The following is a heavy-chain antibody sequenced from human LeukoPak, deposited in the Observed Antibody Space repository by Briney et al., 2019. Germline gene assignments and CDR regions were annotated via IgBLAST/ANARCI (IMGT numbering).Heavy chain of an antibody. CDR3: VRDLTSGARFDF. CDR1: GFTFTDYA. J-gene: IGHJ4*01. Sequence: GTSLRLSCVASGFTFTDYAFNWVRQTPGKGMEWVAIISSDGNTQSYADPLKGRFTISRDNFRDTVFLELTTLRPEDTGLYYCVRDLTSGARFDFWGPGTLVTVSS. D-gene: IGHD3-9*01. CDR2: ISSDGNTQ. V-gene: IGHV3-30*04.